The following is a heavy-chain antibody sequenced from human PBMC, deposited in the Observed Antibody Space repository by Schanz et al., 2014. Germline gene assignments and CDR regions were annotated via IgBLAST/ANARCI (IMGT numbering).Heavy chain of an antibody. J-gene: IGHJ4*02. CDR2: INSDGSSA. V-gene: IGHV3-74*01. Sequence: VQLVESGGGVVRPGRSLRLSCAASGFTFNNYGMHWVRQAPGKGLVWISRINSDGSSASYADSVKGRFTISRDNAKNALYLQMNSLRAEDTAVYYCVRDTDYHFDYWGQGTLVTVSS. CDR1: GFTFNNYG. D-gene: IGHD4-17*01. CDR3: VRDTDYHFDY.